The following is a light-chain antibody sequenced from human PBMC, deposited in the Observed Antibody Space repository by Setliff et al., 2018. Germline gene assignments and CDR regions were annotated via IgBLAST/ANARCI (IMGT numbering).Light chain of an antibody. CDR1: SSDVGGYNY. CDR3: SSYTSSSTVV. Sequence: QSALAQPASVSGSPGQSTTISCTGTSSDVGGYNYVSWYQQHPGKAPKLMIYDVSKRPSGVSNRFSGSKSGNTASLTISGLQAEDEADYYCSSYTSSSTVVFGGGTKVTV. J-gene: IGLJ2*01. CDR2: DVS. V-gene: IGLV2-14*01.